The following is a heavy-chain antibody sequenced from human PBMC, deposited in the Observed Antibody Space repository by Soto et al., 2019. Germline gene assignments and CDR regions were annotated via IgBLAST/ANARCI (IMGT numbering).Heavy chain of an antibody. Sequence: EVQLVESGGGLVQPGGSLRLSCAASGFTVSSNYMSWVRQAPGKGLEWVSLIYSGGSTYYADSVKGRFTISRDNSKNTLYLQMNSLRAEDTAVYYCASVRYTSGQSLDYWCQGTLVTVSS. D-gene: IGHD6-19*01. CDR1: GFTVSSNY. J-gene: IGHJ4*02. CDR2: IYSGGST. CDR3: ASVRYTSGQSLDY. V-gene: IGHV3-66*01.